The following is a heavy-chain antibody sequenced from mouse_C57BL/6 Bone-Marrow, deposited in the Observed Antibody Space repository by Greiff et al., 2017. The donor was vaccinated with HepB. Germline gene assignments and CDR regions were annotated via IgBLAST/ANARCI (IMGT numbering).Heavy chain of an antibody. V-gene: IGHV1-39*01. CDR1: GYSFTDYN. CDR3: ARRAYYGSSYGWYFDV. J-gene: IGHJ1*03. D-gene: IGHD1-1*01. Sequence: EVQLQQSGPELVKPGASVKISCKASGYSFTDYNMNWVKQSNGKSLEWIGVINPNYGTTSYKQKFKGKATLTVDQSSSTAYMQLNSLTSEDSAVYYCARRAYYGSSYGWYFDVWGTGTTVTVSS. CDR2: INPNYGTT.